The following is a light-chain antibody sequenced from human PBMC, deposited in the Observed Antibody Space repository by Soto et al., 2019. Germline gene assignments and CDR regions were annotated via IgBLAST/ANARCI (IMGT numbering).Light chain of an antibody. Sequence: EIVLTQSPGTLSLSPGERATLSCRASQSVSSSYLAWYQQKPGQAPRLLIYGASSRATGIPDRFSGSGSGTDFTLTISRLEPEDFAVYYCQQYDSSTVWTFGQGTKVEIK. J-gene: IGKJ1*01. CDR2: GAS. CDR1: QSVSSSY. CDR3: QQYDSSTVWT. V-gene: IGKV3-20*01.